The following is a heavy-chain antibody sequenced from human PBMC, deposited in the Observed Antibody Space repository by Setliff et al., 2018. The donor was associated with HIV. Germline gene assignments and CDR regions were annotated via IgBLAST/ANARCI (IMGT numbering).Heavy chain of an antibody. V-gene: IGHV3-20*04. Sequence: GGSLRLSCAASGFIFSNYWMHWVRQAPGKGLEWVSGINWNGAATGYADSVKGRFTISRDNTKNSLYLQMNRLRAEDTALYYCASLFSKEVAGDDYWGQGTLVTVSS. D-gene: IGHD6-19*01. J-gene: IGHJ4*02. CDR2: INWNGAAT. CDR3: ASLFSKEVAGDDY. CDR1: GFIFSNYW.